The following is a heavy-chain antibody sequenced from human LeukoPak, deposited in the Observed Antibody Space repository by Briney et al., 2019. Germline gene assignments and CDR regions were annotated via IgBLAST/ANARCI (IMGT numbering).Heavy chain of an antibody. CDR3: ARDWSYCSGGSCHSRFWFDP. CDR2: INPSGGST. J-gene: IGHJ5*02. Sequence: ASVKVSCKASGYTFTTYYMHWVRQAPGQGLEWMGIINPSGGSTTYAQNFQGRVTMTRDTSTSTVYMELSSLRSEDTAIYYCARDWSYCSGGSCHSRFWFDPWGQGTLVTVSS. V-gene: IGHV1-46*01. CDR1: GYTFTTYY. D-gene: IGHD2-15*01.